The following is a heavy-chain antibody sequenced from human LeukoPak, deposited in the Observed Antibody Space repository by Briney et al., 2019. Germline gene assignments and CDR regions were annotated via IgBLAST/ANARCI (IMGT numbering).Heavy chain of an antibody. CDR2: MNPNSGNT. D-gene: IGHD2-2*01. CDR3: ARGRTSPRGWYMDV. Sequence: ASVKVSCKASGYTFTSYDINWVRQATGQGLEWMGWMNPNSGNTGYAQKFQGRVTMTRNTSISTAYMELSSLRSEDTAVYYCARGRTSPRGWYMDVWGKGTTVTVSS. J-gene: IGHJ6*03. V-gene: IGHV1-8*01. CDR1: GYTFTSYD.